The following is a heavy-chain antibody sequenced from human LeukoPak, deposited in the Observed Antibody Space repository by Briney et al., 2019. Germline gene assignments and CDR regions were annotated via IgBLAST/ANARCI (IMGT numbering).Heavy chain of an antibody. J-gene: IGHJ4*02. V-gene: IGHV3-30*03. D-gene: IGHD1-26*01. CDR1: GFTFCNYG. CDR2: ISYDGSNE. CDR3: ARGWSGSWGDFDY. Sequence: GRSLRLSCAASGFTFCNYGMHWVRQAPGKGLEWVAVISYDGSNEYYAASVKGRFTISRDNSKNTLYLQMNSLRAEDTAVYYCARGWSGSWGDFDYWGQGTLVTVSS.